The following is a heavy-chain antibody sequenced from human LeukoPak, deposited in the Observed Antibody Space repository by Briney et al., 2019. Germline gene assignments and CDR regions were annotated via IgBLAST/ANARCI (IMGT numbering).Heavy chain of an antibody. V-gene: IGHV1-18*01. D-gene: IGHD3-22*01. J-gene: IGHJ5*02. CDR1: GGTFSSYA. CDR2: ISGYNGYT. CDR3: ARDGVRYSSGYYPNWFDP. Sequence: ASVKVSCKASGGTFSSYAISWVRQAPGQGLEWMGWISGYNGYTHYAHNLQGRVTMTTDTSTSTAYMELRSLRSDDTAVYYCARDGVRYSSGYYPNWFDPWGQGTLVTVSS.